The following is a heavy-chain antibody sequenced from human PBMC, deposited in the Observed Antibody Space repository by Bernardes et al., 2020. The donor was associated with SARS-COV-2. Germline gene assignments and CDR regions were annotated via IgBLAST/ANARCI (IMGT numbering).Heavy chain of an antibody. CDR3: ARSLFSGYDLGWFDP. CDR1: GFPFSSYA. CDR2: ISGSGDRT. D-gene: IGHD5-12*01. J-gene: IGHJ5*02. Sequence: GGSLRLSCAASGFPFSSYAMTWVCQAPGKGLEWVSSISGSGDRTYYADSVKGRFTISRDTSKNTLYLQVNSLRTEDTAVYYCARSLFSGYDLGWFDPWGQGTLVTVSS. V-gene: IGHV3-23*01.